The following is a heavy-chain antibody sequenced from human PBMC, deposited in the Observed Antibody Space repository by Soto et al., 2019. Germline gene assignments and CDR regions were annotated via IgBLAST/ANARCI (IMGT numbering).Heavy chain of an antibody. CDR3: ARDLGYCSVARCYDDX. D-gene: IGHD2-15*01. Sequence: TGGSLTLSFAASGFTFSSYAMHWVRQAPGKGLEWVEVISYDGSNKYYADSVKGRFTISRDNSKHTLYLQMNSLRAEDTAVYYCARDLGYCSVARCYDDXWGKGTLVPISX. CDR1: GFTFSSYA. V-gene: IGHV3-30-3*01. J-gene: IGHJ4*02. CDR2: ISYDGSNK.